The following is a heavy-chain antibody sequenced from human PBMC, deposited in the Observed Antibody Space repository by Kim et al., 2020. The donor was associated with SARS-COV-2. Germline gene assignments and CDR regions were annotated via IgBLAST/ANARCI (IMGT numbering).Heavy chain of an antibody. Sequence: SGYNTFYADSVKGRLSISRDNSNNMLFLRMNSLRADDTAVYYCANVPSFDYWGQGTLVTVSS. CDR2: SGYNT. V-gene: IGHV3-23*05. J-gene: IGHJ4*02. CDR3: ANVPSFDY.